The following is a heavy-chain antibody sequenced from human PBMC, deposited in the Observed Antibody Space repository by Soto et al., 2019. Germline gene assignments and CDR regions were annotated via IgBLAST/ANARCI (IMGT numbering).Heavy chain of an antibody. CDR3: AYHPIVGAQIGNWFDP. J-gene: IGHJ5*02. Sequence: ASVKVSCKASGGTFSSYAISWVRQAPGQGLEWMGGIIPIFGTANYAQKFQGRVTITADESTSTAYMELSSLRSEDTAVYYCAYHPIVGAQIGNWFDPWGQGTLVTVSS. D-gene: IGHD1-26*01. CDR1: GGTFSSYA. CDR2: IIPIFGTA. V-gene: IGHV1-69*13.